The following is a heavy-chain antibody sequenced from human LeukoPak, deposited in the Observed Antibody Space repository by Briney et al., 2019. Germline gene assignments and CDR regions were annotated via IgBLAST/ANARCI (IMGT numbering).Heavy chain of an antibody. D-gene: IGHD6-25*01. CDR2: VYYSGSI. CDR1: GDSITSGAYY. J-gene: IGHJ5*02. Sequence: SETLSLTCSVSGDSITSGAYYWAWLRQPPGKGLEWIGSVYYSGSIKYNPSLTGRVSISRDMSKNQFSLNLNSVNTTDTAVYYCARRHCAAWFDPWGQGTLVTVSS. CDR3: ARRHCAAWFDP. V-gene: IGHV4-39*07.